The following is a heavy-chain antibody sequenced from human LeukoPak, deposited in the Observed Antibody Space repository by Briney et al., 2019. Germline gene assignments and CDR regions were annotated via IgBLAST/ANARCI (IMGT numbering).Heavy chain of an antibody. Sequence: NPSETLSLTCTVSGGSISSFYWSWIRQPAGKGLEWIGRIYTSGNTNYNPSLKSRVTMSVDTSKNQFSLKLSSVTAADTAVYYCARGVVVAATYDYWGQGTLVTVSS. J-gene: IGHJ4*02. CDR3: ARGVVVAATYDY. V-gene: IGHV4-4*07. CDR2: IYTSGNT. CDR1: GGSISSFY. D-gene: IGHD2-15*01.